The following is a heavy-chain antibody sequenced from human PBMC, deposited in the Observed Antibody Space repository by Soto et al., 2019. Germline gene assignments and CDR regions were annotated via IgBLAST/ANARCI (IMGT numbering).Heavy chain of an antibody. CDR1: GYTFTSYY. CDR2: INPSGGST. V-gene: IGHV1-46*01. Sequence: ASVKVSCKASGYTFTSYYMHWVRQAPGQGLEWMGIINPSGGSTSYAQKFQGRVTMTRDTSTSTVYMELSSLRSEDTAVYYCARELRAVDIAMVYYCYYGMDVWGQGTTVTVSS. J-gene: IGHJ6*02. D-gene: IGHD5-18*01. CDR3: ARELRAVDIAMVYYCYYGMDV.